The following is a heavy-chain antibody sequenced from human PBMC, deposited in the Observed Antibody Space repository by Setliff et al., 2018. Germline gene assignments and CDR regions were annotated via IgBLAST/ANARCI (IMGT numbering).Heavy chain of an antibody. CDR1: GYNFLDYW. CDR2: IYPDDSGT. J-gene: IGHJ2*01. D-gene: IGHD3-22*01. V-gene: IGHV5-51*01. CDR3: ARRRRFDSGGPRSPWYFDL. Sequence: GESLKISCKASGYNFLDYWIGWVRQMPGKGLEWMGIIYPDDSGTRYSPSVQGPFTISADKSISTAYLQWSSLKASDTAFYYCARRRRFDSGGPRSPWYFDLWGRGTLVTVSS.